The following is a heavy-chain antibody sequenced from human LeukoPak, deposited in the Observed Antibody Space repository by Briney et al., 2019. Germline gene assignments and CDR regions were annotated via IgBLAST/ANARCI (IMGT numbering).Heavy chain of an antibody. D-gene: IGHD1-26*01. J-gene: IGHJ2*01. Sequence: GGSLRLSCAASGFTFSRNGMHWVRQAPGKGLEWVALIYYDGSTKYYVDSVKGRFTISRDNSKNILYLQMNSLRAEDTAVYYCTRDLLYSGSYSWYFDLWGRGIPVTVSS. CDR1: GFTFSRNG. CDR3: TRDLLYSGSYSWYFDL. CDR2: IYYDGSTK. V-gene: IGHV3-33*01.